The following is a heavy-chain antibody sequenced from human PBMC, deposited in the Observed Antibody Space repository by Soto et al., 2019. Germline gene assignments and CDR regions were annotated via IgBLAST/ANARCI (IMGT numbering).Heavy chain of an antibody. CDR2: IYYSGST. V-gene: IGHV4-30-4*01. CDR3: ARTPVTTHYYYGMDV. CDR1: GGSISSGDYY. Sequence: ASETLSLTCTVSGGSISSGDYYWSWIRQPPGKGLEWIGYIYYSGSTYYNPSLKSRVTISVDTSKNQFSLKLSSVTAADTAVYYCARTPVTTHYYYGMDVWGQGTTVTVSS. J-gene: IGHJ6*02. D-gene: IGHD4-17*01.